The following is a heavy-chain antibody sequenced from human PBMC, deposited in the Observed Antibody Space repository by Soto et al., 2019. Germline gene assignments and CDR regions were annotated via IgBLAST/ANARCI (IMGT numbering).Heavy chain of an antibody. V-gene: IGHV3-30*18. CDR1: GFTFGSYG. CDR2: ISYDGSNK. CDR3: AKESVAVAGRVYAFDI. Sequence: GGSLRLSCAASGFTFGSYGMHWVRQAPGKGLEWVAVISYDGSNKYYADSVKGRFTISRDNSKNTLYLQMNSLRAEDTAVYYCAKESVAVAGRVYAFDIWGQGTMVTVSS. J-gene: IGHJ3*02. D-gene: IGHD6-19*01.